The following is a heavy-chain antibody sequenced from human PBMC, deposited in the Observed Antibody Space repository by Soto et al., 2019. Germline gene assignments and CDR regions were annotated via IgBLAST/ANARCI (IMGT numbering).Heavy chain of an antibody. D-gene: IGHD6-19*01. CDR1: GFTFSSYA. CDR2: ISYDGSNK. V-gene: IGHV3-30-3*01. J-gene: IGHJ6*02. Sequence: PGGSLRLSCAASGFTFSSYAMHWVRQAPGKGLEWVAVISYDGSNKYYADSVKGRFTISRDNSKNTLYLQMNSLRAEDTAVYYCARDAEQWLVQNYYYGMDVWGQGTTVTVSS. CDR3: ARDAEQWLVQNYYYGMDV.